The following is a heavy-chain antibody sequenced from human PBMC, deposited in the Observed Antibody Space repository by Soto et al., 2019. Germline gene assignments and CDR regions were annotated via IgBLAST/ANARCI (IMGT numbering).Heavy chain of an antibody. V-gene: IGHV4-59*01. D-gene: IGHD2-2*01. CDR3: ARAGGSSTSCYEYYFDY. Sequence: SETLSLTCTVSGGSISSYYWSWIRQPPGKGLEWIGYIYYSGSTNYNPSLKSRVTISVDTSKNQFSLKLSSVTAADTAVYYCARAGGSSTSCYEYYFDYWGQGTLVTVSS. CDR1: GGSISSYY. CDR2: IYYSGST. J-gene: IGHJ4*02.